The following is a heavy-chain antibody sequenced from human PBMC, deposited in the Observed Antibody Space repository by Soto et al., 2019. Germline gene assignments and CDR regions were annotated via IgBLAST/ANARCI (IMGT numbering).Heavy chain of an antibody. CDR1: GFTFSSYW. Sequence: GGSLRLSCAASGFTFSSYWMHWVRQAPGKGLVWVSRINSDGSITSYADSVKGRFTISRDNAKNTLYLQMNSLRAEDTAVYYCAREGGLLWFGELSPAECWGKGTLVTVSS. D-gene: IGHD3-10*01. J-gene: IGHJ4*02. CDR2: INSDGSIT. V-gene: IGHV3-74*01. CDR3: AREGGLLWFGELSPAEC.